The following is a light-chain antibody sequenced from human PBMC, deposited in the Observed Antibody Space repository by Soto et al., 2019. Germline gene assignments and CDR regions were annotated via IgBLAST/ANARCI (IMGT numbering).Light chain of an antibody. J-gene: IGKJ5*01. V-gene: IGKV3-20*01. CDR1: PSVTNF. CDR3: QQYGSSPFT. Sequence: EIVLTQSPATLSLSPGERATLSCRASPSVTNFLAWYQQKPGQAPRLLIFDASRRAAGIPDRFSGSGSGTDFTLTLNRLEPEDFAVYYCQQYGSSPFTFGQGTRLEIK. CDR2: DAS.